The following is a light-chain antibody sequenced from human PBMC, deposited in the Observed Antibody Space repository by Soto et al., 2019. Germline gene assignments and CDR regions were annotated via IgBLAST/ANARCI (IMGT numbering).Light chain of an antibody. CDR3: QAWDSTTVV. J-gene: IGLJ2*01. CDR1: TLGERY. Sequence: SYELTQPPSVSVSPGQTANIPCSGDTLGERYTLWYQQKAGQSPVLIIYRDDKRPAGIPERFSGSKSGNTATLTISGTQAMDEAEYFCQAWDSTTVVFGGGTQLTVL. V-gene: IGLV3-1*01. CDR2: RDD.